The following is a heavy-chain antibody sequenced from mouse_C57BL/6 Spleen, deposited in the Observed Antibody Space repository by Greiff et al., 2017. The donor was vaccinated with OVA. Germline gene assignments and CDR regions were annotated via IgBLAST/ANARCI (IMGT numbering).Heavy chain of an antibody. Sequence: QVQLQQSGAELVRPGASVKLSCKASGYTFTDYYINWVKQRPGQGLEWIARIYPGSGNTYYNEKFKGKATLTAEKSSSTAYMQLSSLTSEDSAVYFCASELGRGFAYWGQGTLVTVSA. CDR3: ASELGRGFAY. D-gene: IGHD4-1*01. V-gene: IGHV1-76*01. CDR2: IYPGSGNT. CDR1: GYTFTDYY. J-gene: IGHJ3*01.